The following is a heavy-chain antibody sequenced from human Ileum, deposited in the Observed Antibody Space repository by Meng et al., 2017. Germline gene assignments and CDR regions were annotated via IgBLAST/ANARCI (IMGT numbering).Heavy chain of an antibody. Sequence: QVHVTPCGTGLLKPSETRSLTCAVFGGSFNDYYLGWVRQSPGKGLEWIGQIHHSGRTNYKSSLERRVTISVDTSKSQFSLKLTSVTAADTAMYYCVRGPARETHDFDYWGQGALVTVSS. D-gene: IGHD1-26*01. V-gene: IGHV4-34*02. CDR2: IHHSGRT. CDR1: GGSFNDYY. CDR3: VRGPARETHDFDY. J-gene: IGHJ4*02.